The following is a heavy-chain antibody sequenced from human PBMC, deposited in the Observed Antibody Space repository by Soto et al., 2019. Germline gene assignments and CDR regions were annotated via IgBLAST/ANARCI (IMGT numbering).Heavy chain of an antibody. CDR3: ARGPEDSDVPRWDY. CDR1: GYNFNQYY. D-gene: IGHD1-26*01. Sequence: QVQLMQSGAEVRKPGASVRLSCETSGYNFNQYYIHWVRQAPGQGLEWMGIINHRGGTTEYAHKFRGRVTVTGDTSTKTAYMELRSLRSEDTAMYFCARGPEDSDVPRWDYWGQGTLVTVSS. J-gene: IGHJ4*02. V-gene: IGHV1-46*02. CDR2: INHRGGTT.